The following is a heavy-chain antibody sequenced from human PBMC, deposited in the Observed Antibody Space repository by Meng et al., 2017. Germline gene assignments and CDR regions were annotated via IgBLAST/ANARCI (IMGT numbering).Heavy chain of an antibody. CDR2: ISSSGSTI. J-gene: IGHJ4*02. V-gene: IGHV3-48*03. D-gene: IGHD3-10*01. Sequence: GGSLRLSCAASGFTFGSYEMNWVRQAPGKGLEWVSYISSSGSTIYYADSVKGRFTISRDNAKNSLYLQMNSLRAEDTAVYYCVILWFGELSPRPDFDYWGQGTLVTVSS. CDR1: GFTFGSYE. CDR3: VILWFGELSPRPDFDY.